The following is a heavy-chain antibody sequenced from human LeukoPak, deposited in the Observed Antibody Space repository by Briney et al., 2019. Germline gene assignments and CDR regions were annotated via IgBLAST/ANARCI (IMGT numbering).Heavy chain of an antibody. J-gene: IGHJ6*04. CDR1: GFTFSDYY. CDR2: ISSSSSYT. D-gene: IGHD3-10*01. CDR3: ARDALWFGETTYYYGMDV. V-gene: IGHV3-11*06. Sequence: PGGSLRLSCAASGFTFSDYYMSWIRQAPGKGLEWVSYISSSSSYTNYADSEKGRFTISRDNAKNSLYLQMNSLRAEDTAVYYCARDALWFGETTYYYGMDVWGKGTTVTVSS.